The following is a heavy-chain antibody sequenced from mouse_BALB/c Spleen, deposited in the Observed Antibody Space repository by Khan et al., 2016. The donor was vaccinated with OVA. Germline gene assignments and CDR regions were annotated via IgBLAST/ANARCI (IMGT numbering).Heavy chain of an antibody. CDR2: INPSNGYT. CDR1: GYTFTSYT. Sequence: VQLQESGAELARPGASVKMSCKASGYTFTSYTINWIKKRPGQGLEWIGYINPSNGYTNYNQKFKDKATLTTDKSSTTAYLQLSSLTSDDSAVYSCVSDGAYHRSGGWFAYWGQGTLVTVSA. CDR3: VSDGAYHRSGGWFAY. D-gene: IGHD2-14*01. J-gene: IGHJ3*01. V-gene: IGHV1-4*01.